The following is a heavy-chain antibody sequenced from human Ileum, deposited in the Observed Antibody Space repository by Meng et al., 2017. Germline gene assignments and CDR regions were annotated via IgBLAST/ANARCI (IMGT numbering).Heavy chain of an antibody. J-gene: IGHJ4*02. V-gene: IGHV4-61*01. CDR1: GVSVNSGFYY. CDR3: TGGPDSAKSGY. Sequence: QVQLQQSGPGLVRPSETLSLTCTVSGVSVNSGFYYWNWVRQPPGKGLEFIGSFHHSGSAHYNASLEGRVTMSLDTSKNQFSPRLTSVTAADSALYYCTGGPDSAKSGYWGQGTLVTVSS. D-gene: IGHD1-14*01. CDR2: FHHSGSA.